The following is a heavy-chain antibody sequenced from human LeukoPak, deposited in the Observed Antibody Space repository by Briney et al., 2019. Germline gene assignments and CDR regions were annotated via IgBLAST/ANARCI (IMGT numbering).Heavy chain of an antibody. CDR3: ARGKTTFGYMDV. CDR1: GYTFTSYD. J-gene: IGHJ6*03. Sequence: ASAKVSCKASGYTFTSYDINWVRQATGQGLEWMGWMNPNSGNTGYAQKFQGRVTMTRNTSISTAYMELSSLRSEDTAVYYCARGKTTFGYMDVWGKGTTVTVSS. D-gene: IGHD4-11*01. V-gene: IGHV1-8*01. CDR2: MNPNSGNT.